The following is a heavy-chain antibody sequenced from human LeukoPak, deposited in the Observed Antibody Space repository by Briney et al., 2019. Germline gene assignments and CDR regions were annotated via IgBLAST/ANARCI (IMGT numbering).Heavy chain of an antibody. CDR2: INPNSGGT. CDR3: ASGSSIATRSEIYYSDY. CDR1: GYTFTGYY. V-gene: IGHV1-2*02. Sequence: ASVKVSCKASGYTFTGYYMHWVRQAPGQGLEWMGWINPNSGGTNYAQKFQGRVIMTRDTSISTAYMEVSRLRSDDTAVYYCASGSSIATRSEIYYSDYWGQGTLVTVSS. J-gene: IGHJ4*02. D-gene: IGHD6-6*01.